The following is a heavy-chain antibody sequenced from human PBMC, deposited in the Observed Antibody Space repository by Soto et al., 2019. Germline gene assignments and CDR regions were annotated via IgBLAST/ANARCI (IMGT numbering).Heavy chain of an antibody. J-gene: IGHJ4*02. D-gene: IGHD1-1*01. CDR3: ARERASGNHDF. CDR2: IMAIFEKR. V-gene: IGHV1-69*01. Sequence: QVQLVQSAAAVKKPGSSLRLSCRTSGGTFNSYTITWVRRAPGQGLEWVGGIMAIFEKRNSAQKFLGRVTITADESTSTAYLELSGLTSEDTAVYYCARERASGNHDFWGQGTPVTVSS. CDR1: GGTFNSYT.